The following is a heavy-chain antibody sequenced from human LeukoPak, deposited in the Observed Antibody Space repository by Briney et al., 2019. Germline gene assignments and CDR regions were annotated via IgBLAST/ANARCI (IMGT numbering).Heavy chain of an antibody. CDR2: ISYDGSNK. CDR3: ARGSHRIKYRRSAAFDP. J-gene: IGHJ5*02. V-gene: IGHV3-30*04. Sequence: PGGSQRLSCAASGFTFSRYAIHWLRQAPGKGLEWVADISYDGSNKNYADSVKGRFSISRDNSKNTLYLQMNSLRAEDTAVYYCARGSHRIKYRRSAAFDPWGQGTLVSASS. CDR1: GFTFSRYA. D-gene: IGHD6-6*01.